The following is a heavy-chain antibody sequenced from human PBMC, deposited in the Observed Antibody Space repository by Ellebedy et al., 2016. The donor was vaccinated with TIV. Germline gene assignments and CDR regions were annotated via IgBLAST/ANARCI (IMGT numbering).Heavy chain of an antibody. CDR1: GGSFSGYY. J-gene: IGHJ4*02. Sequence: SETLSLTXAVYGGSFSGYYWSWIRQPPGKGLEWIGEINHSGSTNYNPSLKSRVTISVDTSKNQFSLKLSSVTAADTAVYYCASTRWGPRPPFDYWGQGTLVTVSS. D-gene: IGHD3-16*01. CDR2: INHSGST. V-gene: IGHV4-34*01. CDR3: ASTRWGPRPPFDY.